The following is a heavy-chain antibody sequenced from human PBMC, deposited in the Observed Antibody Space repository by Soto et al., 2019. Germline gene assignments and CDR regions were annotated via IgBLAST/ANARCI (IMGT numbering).Heavy chain of an antibody. CDR3: AKVGVRYQLLYYFDY. CDR1: GFTFDDYA. CDR2: ISWNSGSI. D-gene: IGHD2-2*01. Sequence: GGSLRLSCAASGFTFDDYAMHWVRQAPGKGLEWVSGISWNSGSIGYVDSVKGRFTISRDNAKNSLYLQMNSLRAEDTALYYCAKVGVRYQLLYYFDYWGQGTLVTVSS. V-gene: IGHV3-9*01. J-gene: IGHJ4*02.